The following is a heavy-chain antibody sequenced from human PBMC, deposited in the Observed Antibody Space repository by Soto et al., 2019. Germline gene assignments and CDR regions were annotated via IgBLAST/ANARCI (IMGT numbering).Heavy chain of an antibody. Sequence: GGSLRLSCAASGFTFSGYGMHWVRQAPGKGLEWVAITRHDGSNTYYADSVRGRFTISRDNSKKTLYLQMNSLRAEDTAVYYCAKRLVPAALYYFDYWGQGTRVTVSS. CDR3: AKRLVPAALYYFDY. J-gene: IGHJ4*02. CDR2: TRHDGSNT. CDR1: GFTFSGYG. D-gene: IGHD2-2*01. V-gene: IGHV3-30*02.